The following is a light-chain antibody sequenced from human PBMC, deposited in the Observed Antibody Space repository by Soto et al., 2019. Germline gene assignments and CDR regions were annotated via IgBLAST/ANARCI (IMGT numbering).Light chain of an antibody. CDR1: QSVSTW. CDR2: DAS. J-gene: IGKJ5*01. CDR3: QQRSNWIT. V-gene: IGKV3-11*01. Sequence: EIVLTQSPATLSLSPGDTATLSCRASQSVSTWLSWYQQKPGQAPRLLIYDASNRATGTPARFSGTGSGTDFTLTISSLEPEDFAVYDCQQRSNWITFGQGTRLEIE.